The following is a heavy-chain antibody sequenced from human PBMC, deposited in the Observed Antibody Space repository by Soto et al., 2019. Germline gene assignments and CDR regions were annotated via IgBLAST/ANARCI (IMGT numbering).Heavy chain of an antibody. Sequence: GGSLRLSCAASGFTFSSYAMHWVRQAPGKGLEWVAVISNDGSNKYYADSVKGRFTISRDNSKNTLYLQMNSLRAEDPAVYYCARDGNRFQHWGQGTLVTVSS. CDR2: ISNDGSNK. J-gene: IGHJ1*01. CDR1: GFTFSSYA. CDR3: ARDGNRFQH. V-gene: IGHV3-30-3*01.